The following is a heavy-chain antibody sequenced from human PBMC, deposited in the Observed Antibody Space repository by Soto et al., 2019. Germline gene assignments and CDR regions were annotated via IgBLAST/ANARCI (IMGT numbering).Heavy chain of an antibody. J-gene: IGHJ4*02. CDR1: GYTFTGHY. D-gene: IGHD6-19*01. Sequence: ASVKVSCKASGYTFTGHYMHWVRQAPGQGLEWMGWINPNSGGTNYAQKFQGRVTMTRDTSISTAYMELSRLRSDDTAVYYCARDSSSGWYTFDYWGQGTLVTVSS. V-gene: IGHV1-2*02. CDR2: INPNSGGT. CDR3: ARDSSSGWYTFDY.